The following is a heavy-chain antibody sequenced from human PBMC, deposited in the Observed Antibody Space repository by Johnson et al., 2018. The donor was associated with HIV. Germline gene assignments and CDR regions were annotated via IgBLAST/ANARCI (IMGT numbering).Heavy chain of an antibody. CDR1: GFTFSSYW. V-gene: IGHV3-7*01. CDR3: ARVMQADAFDI. D-gene: IGHD2-8*01. Sequence: EVQLVESGGGLVQPGGSLRLSCAASGFTFSSYWMSWVRQAPGKGLAWVANIKHDGSEKYYVDSVKGRFTISRDNAKNSLYLQMNSLRAEDTAVYYCARVMQADAFDIWGQGTMVIVFS. CDR2: IKHDGSEK. J-gene: IGHJ3*02.